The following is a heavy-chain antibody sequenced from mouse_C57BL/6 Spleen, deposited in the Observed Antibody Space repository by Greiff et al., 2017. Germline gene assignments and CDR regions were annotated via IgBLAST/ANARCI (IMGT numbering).Heavy chain of an antibody. J-gene: IGHJ2*01. CDR1: GYTFTSYW. D-gene: IGHD1-1*01. Sequence: QVQLQQPVAELVKPGASVKMSCTASGYTFTSYWITWVKQRPGQGLEWIGDIYPGSGSTNYNEKFKSKATLTVDTSSSTAYMQLSSLTSEDSAVYYCASYYYGSSLYFDYWGQGTTLTVSS. CDR2: IYPGSGST. CDR3: ASYYYGSSLYFDY. V-gene: IGHV1-55*01.